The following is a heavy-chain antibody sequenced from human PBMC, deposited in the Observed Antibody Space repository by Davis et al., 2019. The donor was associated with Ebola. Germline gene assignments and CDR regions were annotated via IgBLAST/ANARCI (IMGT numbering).Heavy chain of an antibody. J-gene: IGHJ5*02. Sequence: PSETLSLTCAVYGGSFSGHYWSWIRQPPGKGLEWIGEINHSGSTNYNPSLKSRVTISVDTSKNQFSLKLTSVTAADTAVYYCARGRLAILPYQLPYHWGQGTLVTVSS. CDR1: GGSFSGHY. D-gene: IGHD2-2*01. CDR2: INHSGST. CDR3: ARGRLAILPYQLPYH. V-gene: IGHV4-34*01.